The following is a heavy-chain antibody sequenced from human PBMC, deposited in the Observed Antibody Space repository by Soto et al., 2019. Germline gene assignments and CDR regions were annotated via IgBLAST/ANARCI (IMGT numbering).Heavy chain of an antibody. V-gene: IGHV4-34*01. Sequence: TEPLSLTCAVYGGSFSGYYWSWIRQPPGKGLEWIGEINHSGSTNYNPSLKSRVTISVDTSKNQFSLKLSSVTPADTAVYYCERGRPSGSHPFRDWGQGTRVTVSS. D-gene: IGHD1-26*01. CDR1: GGSFSGYY. CDR2: INHSGST. CDR3: ERGRPSGSHPFRD. J-gene: IGHJ4*02.